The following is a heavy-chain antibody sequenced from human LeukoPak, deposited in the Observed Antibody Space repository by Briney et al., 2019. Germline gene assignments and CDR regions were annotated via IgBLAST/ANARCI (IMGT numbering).Heavy chain of an antibody. CDR3: ANQDCSSTSCYFAWFDP. Sequence: SETLSLTCTVSGGSISSSSYYWGWIRQPPGKGLEWIGSIYYSGSTYYNPSLKSRVTISEDTSKNQFSLKLSSVTAADTAVYYCANQDCSSTSCYFAWFDPWGQGTLVTVSS. J-gene: IGHJ5*02. CDR1: GGSISSSSYY. D-gene: IGHD2-2*01. CDR2: IYYSGST. V-gene: IGHV4-39*01.